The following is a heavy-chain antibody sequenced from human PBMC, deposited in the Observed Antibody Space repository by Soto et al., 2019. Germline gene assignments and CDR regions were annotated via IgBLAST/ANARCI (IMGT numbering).Heavy chain of an antibody. CDR3: AKDKSTGEYSYYRYMDV. D-gene: IGHD4-17*01. CDR2: ISWNSGNL. V-gene: IGHV3-9*01. J-gene: IGHJ6*03. Sequence: EVQLVESGGGVVQPDRSLRLSCAASGFTFDDYAMHWVRQAPGKGLEWVSGISWNSGNLDYADSVKGRFTISRDNAKNYMYLQMDSLRPEDTALYYCAKDKSTGEYSYYRYMDVWGKGNTVTGSS. CDR1: GFTFDDYA.